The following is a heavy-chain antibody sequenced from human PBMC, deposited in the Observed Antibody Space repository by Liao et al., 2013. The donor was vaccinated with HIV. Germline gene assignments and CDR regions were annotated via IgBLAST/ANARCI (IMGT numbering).Heavy chain of an antibody. D-gene: IGHD2-15*01. CDR3: ARVQWWELHPTYFDY. J-gene: IGHJ4*02. Sequence: QVQLQESGPGLVKPSETLSLTCTISGGSISSYSCSWIRQPAGKGLEWIGRIYTSGSTNYNPSLKSRVTMSVDTSKNQFSLKLRSVTAADTAVYYCARVQWWELHPTYFDYWGQGILVSVSS. CDR2: IYTSGST. V-gene: IGHV4-4*07. CDR1: GGSISSYS.